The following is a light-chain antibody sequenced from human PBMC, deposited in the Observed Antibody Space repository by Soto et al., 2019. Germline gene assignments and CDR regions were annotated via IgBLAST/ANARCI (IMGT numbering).Light chain of an antibody. V-gene: IGKV1-39*01. J-gene: IGKJ1*01. CDR3: QQGYNNPLT. CDR2: DAT. Sequence: DIQXTPNVCPHSACIGYKVTTTCRASQSIRRRLNWYQQKPGKAXNXXXYDATGLESGVPSRFSGGGSGTDFNLTVRRLRPEDVETYYCQQGYNNPLTFGHGTKVDI. CDR1: QSIRRR.